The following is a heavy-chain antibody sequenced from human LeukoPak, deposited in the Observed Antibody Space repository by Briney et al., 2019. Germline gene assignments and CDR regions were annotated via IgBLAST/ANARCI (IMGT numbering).Heavy chain of an antibody. V-gene: IGHV1-69*05. CDR2: IIPIFGTA. Sequence: SVKVSCKASGGTFSSYAISWVRQAPGQGLEWMGGIIPIFGTANYAQKFQGRVTITTDESTSTAYMELSSLRSGDTAVYYCARTGVYCSSTSCSKKAFDYWGQGTLVTVSS. CDR3: ARTGVYCSSTSCSKKAFDY. CDR1: GGTFSSYA. J-gene: IGHJ4*02. D-gene: IGHD2-2*01.